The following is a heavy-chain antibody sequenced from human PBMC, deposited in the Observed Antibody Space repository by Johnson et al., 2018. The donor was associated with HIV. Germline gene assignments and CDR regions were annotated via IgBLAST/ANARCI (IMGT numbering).Heavy chain of an antibody. J-gene: IGHJ3*02. Sequence: QVQLVESGGGLVQPGGSLRLSCAASGFTFSSYAMHWVRQAPGKGLEWVSAISGSGGSTFYADSVKGRFTVSRDNSKNTLYLQMNSLRPEDTAVYYCAKERQLVRAFDIWGQGTMVTVSS. CDR2: ISGSGGST. D-gene: IGHD6-6*01. CDR1: GFTFSSYA. V-gene: IGHV3-64*04. CDR3: AKERQLVRAFDI.